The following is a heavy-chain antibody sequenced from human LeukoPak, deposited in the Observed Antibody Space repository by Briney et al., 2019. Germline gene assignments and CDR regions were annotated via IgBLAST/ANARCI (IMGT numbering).Heavy chain of an antibody. CDR1: GDSISSSSSGYY. CDR2: IYYTGST. J-gene: IGHJ4*02. V-gene: IGHV4-39*07. CDR3: ARVGTAPYVTYNSPPDY. D-gene: IGHD3-10*01. Sequence: PSETLSLTCTVSGDSISSSSSGYYWGWIRQPPGEGLEWIGSIYYTGSTNYNPSLKSRVTISVDTSKNQFSLKLSSVTTADTAMYYCARVGTAPYVTYNSPPDYWGQGTLVTVSS.